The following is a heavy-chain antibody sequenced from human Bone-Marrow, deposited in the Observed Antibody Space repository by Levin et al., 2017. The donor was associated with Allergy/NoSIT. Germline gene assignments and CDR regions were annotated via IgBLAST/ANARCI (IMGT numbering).Heavy chain of an antibody. J-gene: IGHJ4*02. CDR3: ASIAAAGTSLDY. CDR2: IYHSGCT. V-gene: IGHV4-4*02. CDR1: GGSISSSNW. Sequence: PGGSLRLSCAVSGGSISSSNWWSWVRQPPGKGLEWIGEIYHSGCTNYNPSLKSRVTISVDKSKNQFSLKLSSVTAADTAVYYCASIAAAGTSLDYWGQGTLVTVSS. D-gene: IGHD6-13*01.